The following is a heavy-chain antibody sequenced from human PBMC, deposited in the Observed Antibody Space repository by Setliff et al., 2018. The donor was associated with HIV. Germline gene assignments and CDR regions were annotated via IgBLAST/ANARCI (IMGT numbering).Heavy chain of an antibody. CDR3: ATLDLGDIVLGNPRLFYFQH. J-gene: IGHJ1*01. Sequence: PGGSLRLSCAASGFTFRSYEMNWVRQAPGKGLEWVSHIGSSGNTINHADSVEGRFTVSRDDAKNSLYLQMNSLRAEDTAVYYCATLDLGDIVLGNPRLFYFQHWGQGTLVTVSS. CDR2: IGSSGNTI. D-gene: IGHD2-8*02. CDR1: GFTFRSYE. V-gene: IGHV3-48*03.